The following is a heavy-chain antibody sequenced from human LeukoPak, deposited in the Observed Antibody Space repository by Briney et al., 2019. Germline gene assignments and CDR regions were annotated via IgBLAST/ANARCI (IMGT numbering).Heavy chain of an antibody. J-gene: IGHJ4*02. D-gene: IGHD2-15*01. Sequence: GGSLRLSCAASGFPFSTYWMHWVRQAPGKGLVWVSRISSDGSSISYADSVKGRFTISRDNAKNSLYLQMNSLRAEDTAVYYCARFIVDIVVVVAATPLSPYYFDYWGQGTLVTVSS. CDR1: GFPFSTYW. CDR3: ARFIVDIVVVVAATPLSPYYFDY. V-gene: IGHV3-74*01. CDR2: ISSDGSSI.